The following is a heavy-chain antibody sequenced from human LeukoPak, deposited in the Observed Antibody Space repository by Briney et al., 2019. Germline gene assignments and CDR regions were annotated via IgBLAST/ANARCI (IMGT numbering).Heavy chain of an antibody. CDR3: ARGPRSIVGATDGIDY. J-gene: IGHJ4*02. CDR1: GYTFTSYG. V-gene: IGHV1-18*01. Sequence: GVSVKVSCKASGYTFTSYGISWVRQAPGQGLEWMGWISAYNGNTNYAQKLQGRVTMTTDTSTSTAYMELRSLRSDDTAVYYCARGPRSIVGATDGIDYWGQGTLVTVSS. CDR2: ISAYNGNT. D-gene: IGHD1-26*01.